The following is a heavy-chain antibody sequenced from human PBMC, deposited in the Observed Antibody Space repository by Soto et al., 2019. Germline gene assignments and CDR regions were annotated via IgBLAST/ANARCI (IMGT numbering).Heavy chain of an antibody. Sequence: LRLSCAASGFTFSNYWMSWVRQAPGKGLEWVANIKQDGSEKYYVDSVKGRFTISRDNAKNSLYLQMNSLRAEDTAVYYCAREWGAMAGTSYLDYWGQRTLVT. CDR3: AREWGAMAGTSYLDY. CDR1: GFTFSNYW. D-gene: IGHD6-19*01. V-gene: IGHV3-7*01. J-gene: IGHJ4*02. CDR2: IKQDGSEK.